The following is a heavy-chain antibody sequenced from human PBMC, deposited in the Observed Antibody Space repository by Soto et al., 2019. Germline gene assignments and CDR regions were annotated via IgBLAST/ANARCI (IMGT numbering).Heavy chain of an antibody. CDR1: GVSISSGNW. Sequence: KPSETLSLTCDVSGVSISSGNWWSWVRQPPGKGLEWIAEVYNDGSANYHPSLESRATISVDRSKNQFSLWLSSVTAADTGKYYCARLVYDSRLNYLYFDHWGQGTLVTVSS. CDR2: VYNDGSA. V-gene: IGHV4-4*02. CDR3: ARLVYDSRLNYLYFDH. J-gene: IGHJ4*02. D-gene: IGHD3-22*01.